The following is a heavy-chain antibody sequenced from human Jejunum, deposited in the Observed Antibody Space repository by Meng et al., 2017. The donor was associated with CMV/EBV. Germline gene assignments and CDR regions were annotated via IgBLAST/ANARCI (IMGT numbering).Heavy chain of an antibody. D-gene: IGHD1-26*01. J-gene: IGHJ4*02. CDR2: IYSGDRT. Sequence: LSCAGSGVSVITSNMPWVRQAPGKGLEWVSAIYSGDRTYYADSVKGRFTISRDNSKNMMYLQMNSLRAEDTAVYYCAKKYTGSFDYWGQGTLVTVSS. V-gene: IGHV3-53*01. CDR1: GVSVITSN. CDR3: AKKYTGSFDY.